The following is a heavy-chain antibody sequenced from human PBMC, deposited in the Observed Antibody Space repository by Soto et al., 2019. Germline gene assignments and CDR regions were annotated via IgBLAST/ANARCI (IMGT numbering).Heavy chain of an antibody. J-gene: IGHJ4*02. CDR1: GFIFRNFG. V-gene: IGHV3-33*01. Sequence: PGGALRLSCVASGFIFRNFGQHWVRQAPGKGLEWVAVISSDEKIKQYADSVRGRFAISRDNSKNTLYLQMTSLRAEDTAIYYCARGLRSVLDYWGQGTLVTVSS. CDR2: ISSDEKIK. D-gene: IGHD6-6*01. CDR3: ARGLRSVLDY.